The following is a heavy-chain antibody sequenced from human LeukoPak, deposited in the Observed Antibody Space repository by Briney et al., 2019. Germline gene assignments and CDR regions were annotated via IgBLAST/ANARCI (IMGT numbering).Heavy chain of an antibody. V-gene: IGHV1-69*13. CDR1: GGTFSSYA. CDR3: AREGSSSFYYYGMDV. Sequence: SVKVSCKASGGTFSSYAISWVRQAPGQGLEWMGGIIPIFGTANYAQKFQGRVTITADESTSAAYMELSSLRSEDTAVYYCAREGSSSFYYYGMDVWGQGTTVTVSS. CDR2: IIPIFGTA. J-gene: IGHJ6*02. D-gene: IGHD6-6*01.